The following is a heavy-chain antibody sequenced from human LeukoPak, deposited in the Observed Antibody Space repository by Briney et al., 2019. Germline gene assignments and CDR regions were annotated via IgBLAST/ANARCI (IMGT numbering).Heavy chain of an antibody. D-gene: IGHD4-17*01. CDR1: GFTFSSYG. J-gene: IGHJ6*04. Sequence: GGSPRLSCAASGFTFSSYGMHWVRQAPGKGLEWVAVISYDGSNKYYADSVKGRFTISRDNSKNTLYLQMNSLRAEDTAVYYCAKSRVTTVTTNYYYGMDVWGKGTTVTVSS. CDR3: AKSRVTTVTTNYYYGMDV. CDR2: ISYDGSNK. V-gene: IGHV3-30*18.